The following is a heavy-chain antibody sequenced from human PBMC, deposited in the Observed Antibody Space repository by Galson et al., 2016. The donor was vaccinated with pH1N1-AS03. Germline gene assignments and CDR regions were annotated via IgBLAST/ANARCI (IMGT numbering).Heavy chain of an antibody. D-gene: IGHD3-22*01. J-gene: IGHJ4*02. CDR1: GGTFSSSA. CDR3: ARPASDSSVDSVFDF. CDR2: ILPGLGSA. V-gene: IGHV1-69*13. Sequence: SVKVSCKASGGTFSSSAISWLRQAPGQGLEWMGGILPGLGSATYAQNLQGRVTITADESTTTAYMELRSLRSDDTAVYYCARPASDSSVDSVFDFWGQGTLVTVSA.